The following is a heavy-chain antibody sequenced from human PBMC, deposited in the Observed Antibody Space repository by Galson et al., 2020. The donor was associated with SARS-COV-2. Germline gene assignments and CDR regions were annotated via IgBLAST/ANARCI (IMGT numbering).Heavy chain of an antibody. Sequence: QLGESLKISCAASGFTFRNFWISWVRQGPGKGLEWVANIKGDGTVEDYVDYVKGRFTISRDNAKNSLYLQMNSLRPEDTAVYYCVSQTVPVSWGRGTRVTVSS. J-gene: IGHJ4*02. D-gene: IGHD6-19*01. CDR3: VSQTVPVS. CDR1: GFTFRNFW. CDR2: IKGDGTVE. V-gene: IGHV3-7*01.